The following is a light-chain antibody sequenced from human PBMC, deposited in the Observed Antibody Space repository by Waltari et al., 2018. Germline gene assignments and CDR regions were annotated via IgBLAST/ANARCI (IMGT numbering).Light chain of an antibody. Sequence: EIVLTQPPATLSLSPGERATLSCRASQSVNYFLAWFQQKPGQAPRLLIYDASNRATGIPARFSGSGSGTDFTLTISSLEPEDFAVYYCQQRTNWPLTFGGGTKVEIK. CDR2: DAS. V-gene: IGKV3-11*01. CDR1: QSVNYF. CDR3: QQRTNWPLT. J-gene: IGKJ4*01.